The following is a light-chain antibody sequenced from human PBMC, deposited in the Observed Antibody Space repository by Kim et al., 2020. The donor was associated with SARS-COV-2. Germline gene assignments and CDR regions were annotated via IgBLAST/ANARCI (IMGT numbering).Light chain of an antibody. CDR2: DND. J-gene: IGLJ3*02. CDR3: GTWDNTLRL. Sequence: QSVLTQPPSVSAAPGQRVTISCSGSNSNIERNFVSWYQQLPGTAPKLLIFDNDKRPSGIPDRFSGSKFGASATLVITGLQTGDEAYYYCGTWDNTLRLFGGGTQLTVL. V-gene: IGLV1-51*01. CDR1: NSNIERNF.